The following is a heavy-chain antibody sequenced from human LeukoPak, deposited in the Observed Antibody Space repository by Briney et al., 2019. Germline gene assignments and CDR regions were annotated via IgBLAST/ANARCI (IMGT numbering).Heavy chain of an antibody. CDR1: GFTFRNYA. V-gene: IGHV3-21*01. D-gene: IGHD3-10*01. Sequence: GGSLRLSCGASGFTFRNYAMTWVRQAPGKGLEWVSSISSSSSYIYYADSVKGRFTISRDNAKNSLYLQMNSLRAEDTAVYYCARDPYGSGMADYWGQGTLVTVSS. CDR2: ISSSSSYI. J-gene: IGHJ4*02. CDR3: ARDPYGSGMADY.